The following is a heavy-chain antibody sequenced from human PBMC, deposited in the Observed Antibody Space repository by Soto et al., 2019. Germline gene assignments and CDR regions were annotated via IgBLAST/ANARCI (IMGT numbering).Heavy chain of an antibody. Sequence: SETLSLTCAVYGGSFSGYYWSWIRQPPGKGLEWIGEINHSGSTNYNPSLKSRVTISVDTSKNQFSLKLSSVTAADTAVYYCAREYNGAFDIWGQGTMVTVSS. J-gene: IGHJ3*02. CDR3: AREYNGAFDI. CDR2: INHSGST. D-gene: IGHD1-1*01. V-gene: IGHV4-34*01. CDR1: GGSFSGYY.